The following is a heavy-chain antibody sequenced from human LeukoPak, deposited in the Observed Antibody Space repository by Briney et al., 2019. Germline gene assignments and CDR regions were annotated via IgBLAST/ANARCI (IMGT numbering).Heavy chain of an antibody. CDR2: IKQDGSEK. V-gene: IGHV3-7*01. CDR1: GFTFSSYW. J-gene: IGHJ4*02. CDR3: ARDRIYYDFWSGYFY. D-gene: IGHD3-3*01. Sequence: GSLRLSCAASGFTFSSYWMSWVRQAPGKGLEWVANIKQDGSEKYYVDSVKGRFTISRDNAKNSLYLQMNSLRAEDTAVYYCARDRIYYDFWSGYFYWGQGTLVTVSS.